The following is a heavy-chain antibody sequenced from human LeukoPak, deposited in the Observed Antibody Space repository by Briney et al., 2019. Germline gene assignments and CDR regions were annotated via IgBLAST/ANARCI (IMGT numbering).Heavy chain of an antibody. CDR3: AHRQEVAAPFDY. CDR1: GFSLSTNGVG. Sequence: SGPTLVNPTQTLTLTCTFSGFSLSTNGVGVGWIRQPPGKALEWLALIYWNDDKRYNPSLKSRLTITKDTSKNQVVLTMTNMDPVDTATYYCAHRQEVAAPFDYWGQGTLVTVSS. D-gene: IGHD5-24*01. CDR2: IYWNDDK. J-gene: IGHJ4*02. V-gene: IGHV2-5*01.